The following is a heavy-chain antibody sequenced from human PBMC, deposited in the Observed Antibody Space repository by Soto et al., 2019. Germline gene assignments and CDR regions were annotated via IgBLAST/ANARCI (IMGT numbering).Heavy chain of an antibody. CDR2: IFYSGST. D-gene: IGHD6-6*01. J-gene: IGHJ5*02. V-gene: IGHV4-59*01. Sequence: QVQLQESGPGLVKPSETLSLTCTLSGASISDNYWSWIRQPPEKGLEWIGYIFYSGSTNYNPSLESRVTISIDTPKNQFSLRLHSVTAADTAVYYCARIVPPLMLACFDPWGQGTLVTVSS. CDR3: ARIVPPLMLACFDP. CDR1: GASISDNY.